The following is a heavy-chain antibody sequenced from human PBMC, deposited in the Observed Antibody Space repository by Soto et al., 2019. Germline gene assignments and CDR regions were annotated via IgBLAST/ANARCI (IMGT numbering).Heavy chain of an antibody. V-gene: IGHV3-49*04. D-gene: IGHD3-10*01. CDR2: IRSKAYGGTT. CDR3: TRHWGGYYYDMDV. Sequence: PGGSLRLSCTASGFTFGDYAMSWVHQAPGKGLEWVSFIRSKAYGGTTENAASVKGRFTISRDDSKSIAYLQMNSLKTEDTAVYYCTRHWGGYYYDMDVWGQGTTVTVSS. CDR1: GFTFGDYA. J-gene: IGHJ6*02.